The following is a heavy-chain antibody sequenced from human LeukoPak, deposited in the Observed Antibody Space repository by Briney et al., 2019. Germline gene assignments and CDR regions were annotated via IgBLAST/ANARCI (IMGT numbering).Heavy chain of an antibody. D-gene: IGHD3-3*01. V-gene: IGHV3-9*01. Sequence: GGSLRLSCAASGFTFDNYAMHWVRQGPGKGLEWVSGISWNSANVDYADSVKGRFTISRDNAKNSLYLQMNSLRAEDTAVYYCAKDVLGEYYDFWSGPGMDVWGKGTTVTVSS. J-gene: IGHJ6*04. CDR2: ISWNSANV. CDR1: GFTFDNYA. CDR3: AKDVLGEYYDFWSGPGMDV.